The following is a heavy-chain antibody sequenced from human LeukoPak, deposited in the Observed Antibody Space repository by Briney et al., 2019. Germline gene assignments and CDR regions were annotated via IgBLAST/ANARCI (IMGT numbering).Heavy chain of an antibody. CDR2: ISSSSSYI. Sequence: PGRSLRLSCAASGFTFSSYSMNWVRQAPGKGLEWVSSISSSSSYIYYADSVKGRFTISRDNAKNSLYLQMNSLRAEDTAVYYCARAQGYCSSTSCFYYFGYWGQGTLVTVSS. J-gene: IGHJ4*02. D-gene: IGHD2-2*01. CDR3: ARAQGYCSSTSCFYYFGY. CDR1: GFTFSSYS. V-gene: IGHV3-21*01.